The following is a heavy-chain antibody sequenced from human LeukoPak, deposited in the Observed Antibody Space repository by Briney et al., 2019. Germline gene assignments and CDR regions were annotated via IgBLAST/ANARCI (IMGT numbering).Heavy chain of an antibody. CDR3: AKLDHYDSSGY. Sequence: GGSLRLSCAASGFTFSSYAMSWVRQAPGKGLEWVSAISGSGGSTYYADSVKGRFTISRDNSKNTLYLQMNSLRAEDSAVYYCAKLDHYDSSGYWGQGTLVTVSS. CDR2: ISGSGGST. CDR1: GFTFSSYA. D-gene: IGHD3-22*01. V-gene: IGHV3-23*01. J-gene: IGHJ4*02.